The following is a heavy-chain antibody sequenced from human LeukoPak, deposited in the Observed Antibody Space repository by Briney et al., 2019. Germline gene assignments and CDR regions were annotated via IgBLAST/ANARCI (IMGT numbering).Heavy chain of an antibody. CDR2: FDPEDGET. J-gene: IGHJ6*02. D-gene: IGHD3-3*01. CDR3: ATSTIFGVDPPYYYYGMDV. CDR1: GYTLTELS. Sequence: ASVRVSGNVPGYTLTELSIRWVRQSPGKGVEWRGGFDPEDGETISAQKLQGRVTMTEDTSTDTAYMELSSLRSEDTAVYYCATSTIFGVDPPYYYYGMDVWGQGTTVTVSS. V-gene: IGHV1-24*01.